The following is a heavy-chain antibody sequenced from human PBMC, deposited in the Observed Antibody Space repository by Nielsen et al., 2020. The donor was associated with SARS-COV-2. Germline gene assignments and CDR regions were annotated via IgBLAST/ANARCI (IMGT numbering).Heavy chain of an antibody. CDR2: ISDTGDNT. V-gene: IGHV3-23*01. J-gene: IGHJ4*02. CDR1: GFTFSNYA. Sequence: GGSLRLSCAASGFTFSNYAMTWVRQAPGRGLEWLSTISDTGDNTYYADSVKGRFTISRDNSKNTLYLQMNSLRAEDTAVYYCARDGTHHAVLYSRPLDYWGQGTLVTVSS. D-gene: IGHD6-13*01. CDR3: ARDGTHHAVLYSRPLDY.